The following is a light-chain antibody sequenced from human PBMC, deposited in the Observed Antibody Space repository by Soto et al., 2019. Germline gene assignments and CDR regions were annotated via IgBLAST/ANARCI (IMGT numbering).Light chain of an antibody. J-gene: IGLJ3*02. CDR3: QSYDSSLSGWV. V-gene: IGLV1-40*01. CDR2: GXX. CDR1: SSNIGAGYN. Sequence: QSVLTQPPSVSGAPGQRVTISCTGSSSNIGAGYNVHWYQQLPGTAPKLLIYGXXXXXXXXXXXXXXSKSGTSASLAITGXXXEDXXXXYCQSYDSSLSGWVFGGGTKLTVL.